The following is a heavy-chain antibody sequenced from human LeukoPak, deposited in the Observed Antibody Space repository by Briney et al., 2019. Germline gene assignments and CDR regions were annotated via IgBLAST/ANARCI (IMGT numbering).Heavy chain of an antibody. D-gene: IGHD7-27*01. J-gene: IGHJ5*02. CDR1: GLTVCSNY. CDR2: INWGGSR. CDR3: ARTGGYRSDP. V-gene: IGHV3-53*01. Sequence: GGSLRLSCAASGLTVCSNYMSWVRQAPGEGLELVSGINWGGSRSYAGSVKSRLTIPRINYKNTLYLKMNSRRAEGTAVYYCARTGGYRSDPWGRGALVTVSS.